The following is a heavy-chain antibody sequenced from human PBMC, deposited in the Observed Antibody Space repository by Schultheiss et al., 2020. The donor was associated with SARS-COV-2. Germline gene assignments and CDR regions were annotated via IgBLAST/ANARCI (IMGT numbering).Heavy chain of an antibody. V-gene: IGHV3-30*12. CDR2: ISYDGSNK. J-gene: IGHJ4*02. D-gene: IGHD1-14*01. Sequence: GESLKISCAASGFTFSSYGMHWVRQAPGKGLEWVAVISYDGSNKYYADSVKGRFTISRDNSKNTLYLQMNSLRVDDTALYYCAISPDVVESTPEAGGLGTLVTVSS. CDR1: GFTFSSYG. CDR3: AISPDVVESTPEA.